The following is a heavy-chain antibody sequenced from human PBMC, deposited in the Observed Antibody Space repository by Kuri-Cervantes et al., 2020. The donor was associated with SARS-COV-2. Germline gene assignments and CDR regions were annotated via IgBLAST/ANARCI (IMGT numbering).Heavy chain of an antibody. CDR2: VSGYNGHT. CDR3: VRDGYGDYVDY. V-gene: IGHV1-18*03. D-gene: IGHD2-21*01. J-gene: IGHJ4*02. CDR1: GYTFTSSG. Sequence: ASVKVSCKASGYTFTSSGISWVRQAPGQGREWMGWVSGYNGHTNYAQKLQGRVTMTTDTSTTTAYMELRSLRSDDMTVFYCVRDGYGDYVDYWGQGTLVTVSS.